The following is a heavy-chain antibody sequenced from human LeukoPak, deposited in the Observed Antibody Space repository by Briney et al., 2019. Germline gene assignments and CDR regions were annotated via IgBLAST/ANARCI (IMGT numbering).Heavy chain of an antibody. Sequence: ASVKVSCKASGYTFTSYGISWVRQAPGQGLEWMGWISAYNGNTNYAQKLQGRVTMTTDTSTSTAYMELRSLRSDDTAAYHCARVKVGATTVDYWGQGTLVTVSS. D-gene: IGHD1-26*01. V-gene: IGHV1-18*01. J-gene: IGHJ4*02. CDR3: ARVKVGATTVDY. CDR2: ISAYNGNT. CDR1: GYTFTSYG.